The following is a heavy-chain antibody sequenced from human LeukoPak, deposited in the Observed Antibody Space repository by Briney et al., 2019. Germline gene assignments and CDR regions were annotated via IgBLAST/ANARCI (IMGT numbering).Heavy chain of an antibody. CDR3: ARAGEGLLAYSFDI. V-gene: IGHV3-74*01. D-gene: IGHD1-26*01. Sequence: GGSLRPSCAASGFTFSSNWMHWVRQGPGKGLVWVSRVDTDGSGTSYADSVKGRFTISRDNAKNTLYLQMNSLRAEDTAVYYCARAGEGLLAYSFDIWGQGTMVTVSS. J-gene: IGHJ3*02. CDR1: GFTFSSNW. CDR2: VDTDGSGT.